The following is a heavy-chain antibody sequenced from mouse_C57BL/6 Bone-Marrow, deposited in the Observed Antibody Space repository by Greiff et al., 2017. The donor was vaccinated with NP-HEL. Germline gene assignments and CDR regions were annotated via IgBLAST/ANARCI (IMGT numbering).Heavy chain of an antibody. J-gene: IGHJ2*01. D-gene: IGHD4-1*02. CDR1: GYTFTGYW. CDR2: ILPGSGST. CDR3: AGSNCDDYFDY. Sequence: VQLQQSGAELMKPGASVKLSCKATGYTFTGYWLEWVKQRPGHGLEWIGVILPGSGSTNYNEKFKGKATFTADTSSNSADMQRSSLTTEDSAIKYCAGSNCDDYFDYWGQGTTLTVSS. V-gene: IGHV1-9*01.